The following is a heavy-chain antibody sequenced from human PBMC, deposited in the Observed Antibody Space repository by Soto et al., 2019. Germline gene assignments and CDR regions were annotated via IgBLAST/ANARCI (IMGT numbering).Heavy chain of an antibody. CDR3: TTALRPHIAAAGSYYYYGMDV. V-gene: IGHV3-15*07. Sequence: GGSLRLSCAASGFTFSNAWMNWVRQAPGKGLEWVGRIKSKTDGGTTDYAAPVKGRFTISRDDSKNTLYLQMNSLKTEDTAVYYCTTALRPHIAAAGSYYYYGMDVWGQGTTVTVSS. J-gene: IGHJ6*02. CDR2: IKSKTDGGTT. CDR1: GFTFSNAW. D-gene: IGHD6-13*01.